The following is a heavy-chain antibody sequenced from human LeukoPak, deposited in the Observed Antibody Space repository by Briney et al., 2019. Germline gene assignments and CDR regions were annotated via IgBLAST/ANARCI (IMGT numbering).Heavy chain of an antibody. V-gene: IGHV3-23*01. J-gene: IGHJ4*02. Sequence: GGFLRLSCAASGFTFSSYAMTWVRQAPGKGLEWVSAFSGSAGSTYYADSVKGRFAISRNNSKNTLYLQMNSPRAEDTAVYYCAHAPFSSNWYYFDYWGQGTLVTVPS. CDR2: FSGSAGST. CDR3: AHAPFSSNWYYFDY. CDR1: GFTFSSYA. D-gene: IGHD6-13*01.